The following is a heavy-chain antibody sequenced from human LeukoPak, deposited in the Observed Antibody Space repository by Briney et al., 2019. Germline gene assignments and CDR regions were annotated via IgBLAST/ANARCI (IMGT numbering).Heavy chain of an antibody. CDR3: ARDPTITMVRGVIWGNYFDY. D-gene: IGHD3-10*01. CDR2: IRYDGSNK. V-gene: IGHV3-30*02. J-gene: IGHJ4*02. Sequence: GGSLRLSCAASGFTFSSYGMHWVRQAPGKGLEWVAFIRYDGSNKYYADSVKGRFTISRDNSKNTLYLQMNSLRAEDTAVYYCARDPTITMVRGVIWGNYFDYWGQGTLVTVSS. CDR1: GFTFSSYG.